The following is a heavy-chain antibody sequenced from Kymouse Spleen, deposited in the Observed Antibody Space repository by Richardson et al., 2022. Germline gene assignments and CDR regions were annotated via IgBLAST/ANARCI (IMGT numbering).Heavy chain of an antibody. D-gene: IGHD3-10*01. CDR2: IWYDGSNK. Sequence: QVQLVESGGGVVQPGRSLRLSCAASGFTFSSYGMHWVRQAPGKGLEWVAVIWYDGSNKYYADSVKGRFTISRDNSKNTLYLQMNSLRAEDTAVYYCAREYYYGSGSPDVWGQGTTVTVSS. V-gene: IGHV3-33*01. CDR1: GFTFSSYG. CDR3: AREYYYGSGSPDV. J-gene: IGHJ6*02.